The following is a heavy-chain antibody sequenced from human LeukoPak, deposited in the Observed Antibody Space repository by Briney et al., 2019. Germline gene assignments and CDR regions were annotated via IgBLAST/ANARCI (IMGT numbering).Heavy chain of an antibody. CDR1: GFTFSSYW. J-gene: IGHJ3*02. Sequence: GGSLRLSCAASGFTFSSYWMSWVRQAPGKGLEWVANIKQDGNEKYYVDSAKGRFTISRDNAKNSLYLQMNSLRAEDTAVYYCARDGGYCSGGSCDDAFDIWGQGTMVTVSS. V-gene: IGHV3-7*03. CDR2: IKQDGNEK. D-gene: IGHD2-15*01. CDR3: ARDGGYCSGGSCDDAFDI.